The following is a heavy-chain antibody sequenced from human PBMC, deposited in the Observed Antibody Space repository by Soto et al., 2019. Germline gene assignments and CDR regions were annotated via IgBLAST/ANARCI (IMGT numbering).Heavy chain of an antibody. Sequence: GGSLRLSCAASGFTFSSYSMNWVRQAPGKGLEWVSSISSSSSYIYYADSVKGRFTISRDNAKNSLYPQMNSLRAEDTAVYYCARAVTSPTLYYYYGMDVWGQGTTVTVSS. CDR3: ARAVTSPTLYYYYGMDV. J-gene: IGHJ6*02. V-gene: IGHV3-21*01. CDR2: ISSSSSYI. CDR1: GFTFSSYS. D-gene: IGHD2-21*02.